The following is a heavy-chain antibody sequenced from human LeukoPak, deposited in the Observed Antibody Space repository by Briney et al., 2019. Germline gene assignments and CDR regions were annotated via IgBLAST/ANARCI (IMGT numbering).Heavy chain of an antibody. CDR1: GYTFTGYY. Sequence: ASVKVSCKASGYTFTGYYMHWVRQAPGQGLEWMGWINPNSGGTNYAQKFQGRVTMTRDTSISTAYMELSRLRSDDTAVYYCARGQGYSSSLVLYYYYMDVWGKGTTVTVSS. J-gene: IGHJ6*03. V-gene: IGHV1-2*02. CDR3: ARGQGYSSSLVLYYYYMDV. D-gene: IGHD6-13*01. CDR2: INPNSGGT.